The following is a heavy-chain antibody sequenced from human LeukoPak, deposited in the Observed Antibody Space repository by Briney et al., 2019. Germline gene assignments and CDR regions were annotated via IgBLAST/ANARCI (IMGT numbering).Heavy chain of an antibody. CDR1: GFTFNDYA. CDR3: AKALRGCSGNACYYFFDF. CDR2: ITGSGSNT. J-gene: IGHJ4*02. V-gene: IGHV3-23*01. D-gene: IGHD2/OR15-2a*01. Sequence: GGSLRLSCAASGFTFNDYAMTWVRQAPGKGLEWVSAITGSGSNTYYAASAKGRFTISRDNSKNSLDLQMNSLRAEDTAVYYCAKALRGCSGNACYYFFDFWGQGALVTVSS.